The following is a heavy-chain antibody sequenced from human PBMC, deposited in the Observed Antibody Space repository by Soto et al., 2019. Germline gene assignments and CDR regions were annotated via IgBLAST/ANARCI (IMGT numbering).Heavy chain of an antibody. Sequence: PSETLSLTCTVSGGSISSGGYYWSWIRQHPGKGLEWIGYIYYSGSTYYNPSLKSRVTISVDTSKNQFSLKLSSVTAADTAVYYCARGGPASWSGYGYWGQGTLVTVSS. J-gene: IGHJ4*02. V-gene: IGHV4-31*02. CDR3: ARGGPASWSGYGY. CDR2: IYYSGST. D-gene: IGHD3-3*01. CDR1: GGSISSGGYY.